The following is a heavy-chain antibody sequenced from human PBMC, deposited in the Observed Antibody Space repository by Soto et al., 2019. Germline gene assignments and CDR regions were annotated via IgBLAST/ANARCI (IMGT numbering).Heavy chain of an antibody. D-gene: IGHD5-12*01. Sequence: SETLSLTCTVSGGSISSSSYYWGWIRQPPGKGLEWIGSIYYSGSTYYNPSLKSRVTISVDTSKNQFSLKLSSVTAADTAVYYCARQPIEMATIRFVDYWGQGTLVTVSS. J-gene: IGHJ4*02. CDR1: GGSISSSSYY. V-gene: IGHV4-39*01. CDR3: ARQPIEMATIRFVDY. CDR2: IYYSGST.